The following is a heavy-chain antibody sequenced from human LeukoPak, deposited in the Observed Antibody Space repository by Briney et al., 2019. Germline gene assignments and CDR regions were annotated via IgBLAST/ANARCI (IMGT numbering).Heavy chain of an antibody. CDR1: GLTFSRNY. V-gene: IGHV3-66*01. J-gene: IGHJ4*02. CDR3: ARVSGDYTYYFDY. Sequence: PGGSLRLSCAASGLTFSRNYMSWGRQAPGKGLEWVSVIYSGGNTYYADYVKGRFTISRDNSKNTLYLQMNSLRAEDTAVYYCARVSGDYTYYFDYWGQGTLVTVSS. D-gene: IGHD4-17*01. CDR2: IYSGGNT.